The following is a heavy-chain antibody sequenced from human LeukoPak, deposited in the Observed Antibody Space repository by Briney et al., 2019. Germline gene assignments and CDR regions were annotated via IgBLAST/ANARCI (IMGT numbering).Heavy chain of an antibody. J-gene: IGHJ4*02. CDR1: GFIFSSYA. V-gene: IGHV3-23*01. Sequence: GGSLRLSCAASGFIFSSYAMSWVRQAPGKGLEWVSAISGSGGSTYYADSVKGRFTISRDNSKNTLYLQMNSLRAEDTAVYYCAKDKRAVSSGWLDYWGQGTLVTVSS. D-gene: IGHD6-19*01. CDR3: AKDKRAVSSGWLDY. CDR2: ISGSGGST.